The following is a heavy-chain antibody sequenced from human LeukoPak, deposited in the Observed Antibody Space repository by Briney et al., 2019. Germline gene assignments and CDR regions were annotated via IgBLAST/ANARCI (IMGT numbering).Heavy chain of an antibody. CDR2: IYHSGST. D-gene: IGHD3-16*01. V-gene: IGHV4-30-2*01. J-gene: IGHJ5*02. CDR1: GGSISSGGYS. Sequence: MPSQTLSFTCAVSGGSISSGGYSWSWIRQPPGKGLEWIGYIYHSGSTYYNPSLRSRVTISVDRSKNQFSLKLSSVTAADTAVYYCARGLEWFDPWGQGTLVTVSS. CDR3: ARGLEWFDP.